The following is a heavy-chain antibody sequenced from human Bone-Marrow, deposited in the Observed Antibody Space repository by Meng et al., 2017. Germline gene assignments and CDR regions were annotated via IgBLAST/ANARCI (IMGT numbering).Heavy chain of an antibody. Sequence: ASVKVSCKASGYTFTGYYMHWVRQAPGQGLEWMGRINPNSGGTNYAQKFQGRVTMTRDTSISTAYMELSRLRSDDTAVYYCARQGQLVLLYYCGMDVWGQGTTVTVSS. D-gene: IGHD6-6*01. CDR1: GYTFTGYY. J-gene: IGHJ6*02. CDR3: ARQGQLVLLYYCGMDV. V-gene: IGHV1-2*06. CDR2: INPNSGGT.